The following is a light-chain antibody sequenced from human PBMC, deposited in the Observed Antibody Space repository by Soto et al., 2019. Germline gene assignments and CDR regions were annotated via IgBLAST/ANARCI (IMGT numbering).Light chain of an antibody. J-gene: IGKJ4*01. CDR2: GAS. CDR3: QQYGSSPRLT. CDR1: QSVSSNY. V-gene: IGKV3-20*01. Sequence: EIVLTQSPGTLSLSPGERATLSCRASQSVSSNYLAWYQQKPGQAPRLLIYGASSRATGIPDRFSGSGSGNDFTLTISRLEAEDFAVYYCQQYGSSPRLTFGGGTKVEIK.